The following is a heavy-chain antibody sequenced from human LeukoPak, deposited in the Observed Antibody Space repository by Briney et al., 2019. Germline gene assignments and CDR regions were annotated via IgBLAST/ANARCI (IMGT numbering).Heavy chain of an antibody. V-gene: IGHV3-7*04. D-gene: IGHD5-24*01. Sequence: GGSLRLSCAASGFTFSSYWMTWVRQAPGKGLEWVANIKQDGTAKYYVDSVKGRFTISRDNAKNSLYLQMNSLRAEETSVYYCARGWFDCWGQGTLVTVSS. J-gene: IGHJ4*02. CDR1: GFTFSSYW. CDR3: ARGWFDC. CDR2: IKQDGTAK.